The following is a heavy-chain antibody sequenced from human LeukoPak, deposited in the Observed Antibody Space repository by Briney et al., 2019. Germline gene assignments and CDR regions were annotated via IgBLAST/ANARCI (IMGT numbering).Heavy chain of an antibody. CDR2: ISFDASNK. Sequence: GGSLRLSCAASGFIFSNYALHWVRQAPGKGLEWVAVISFDASNKYYADSVKGRFTISRDNSKNTLYLQMNSLRTEDTAVYYCARDERPTWGQGTLVTVSS. CDR1: GFIFSNYA. J-gene: IGHJ5*02. D-gene: IGHD6-25*01. V-gene: IGHV3-30-3*01. CDR3: ARDERPT.